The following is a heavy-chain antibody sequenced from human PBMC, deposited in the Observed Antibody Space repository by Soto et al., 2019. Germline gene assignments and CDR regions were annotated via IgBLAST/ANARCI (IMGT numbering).Heavy chain of an antibody. Sequence: GGSLRLSCAASGFTFSSYSMNWVRQAPGKGLEWVSSISSSSSYIYYADSVKGRFTISRDNAKNSLYLQMNSLRAEDTAVYYCAREGTMVRGVIPHPYYYYGMDVWGQGTTVTVSS. CDR1: GFTFSSYS. CDR2: ISSSSSYI. CDR3: AREGTMVRGVIPHPYYYYGMDV. V-gene: IGHV3-21*01. J-gene: IGHJ6*02. D-gene: IGHD3-10*01.